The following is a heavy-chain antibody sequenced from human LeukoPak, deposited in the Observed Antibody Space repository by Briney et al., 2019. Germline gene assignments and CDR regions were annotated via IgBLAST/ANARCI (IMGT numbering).Heavy chain of an antibody. CDR3: AGNKINTATTGWYFDL. CDR1: GFTFNNYG. J-gene: IGHJ2*01. V-gene: IGHV3-21*01. CDR2: VSIGGNYI. D-gene: IGHD4-17*01. Sequence: GGSLRLSCAASGFTFNNYGLNWVRQAPGKGLEWVSFVSIGGNYIYYADSVKGRFTVSRDDAKNSLYLQMNSLTAEDTADYYCAGNKINTATTGWYFDLWGRGTLVTVSS.